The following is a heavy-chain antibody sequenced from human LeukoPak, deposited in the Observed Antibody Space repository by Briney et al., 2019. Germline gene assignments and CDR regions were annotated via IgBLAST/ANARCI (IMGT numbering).Heavy chain of an antibody. J-gene: IGHJ4*02. CDR1: GFTFSSYA. Sequence: GGSLRLSCAASGFTFSSYAMSWVRQAPGKGLEWVSAISGSGGSTYYADSVKGRFTISRDNSKNTLYLQMNSLRAEETAVYYCAKVRGVVIQYYFDYWGQGTLVTVSS. CDR2: ISGSGGST. CDR3: AKVRGVVIQYYFDY. V-gene: IGHV3-23*01. D-gene: IGHD3-3*01.